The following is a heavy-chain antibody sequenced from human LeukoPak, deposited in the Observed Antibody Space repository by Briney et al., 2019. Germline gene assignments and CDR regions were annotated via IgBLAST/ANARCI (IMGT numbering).Heavy chain of an antibody. CDR1: GFTFTSYN. CDR2: ISTSSSYI. Sequence: GGSLRLSCAASGFTFTSYNMNWVRQAPGMGLEWVSSISTSSSYIYYADSVKGRFTISRDNAKNSLYLQMNSLRAEDTAVYYCARGRWSFDYWGQGTLVTVSS. D-gene: IGHD5-24*01. CDR3: ARGRWSFDY. J-gene: IGHJ4*02. V-gene: IGHV3-21*01.